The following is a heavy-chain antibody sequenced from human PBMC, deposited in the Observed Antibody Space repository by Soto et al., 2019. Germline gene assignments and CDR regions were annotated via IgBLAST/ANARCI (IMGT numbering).Heavy chain of an antibody. J-gene: IGHJ2*01. Sequence: GGSLRLSCAASGFTFDDYAMHWVRQAPGKGLEWVSGISWNSGSIGYADSVKGRFTISRDNAKNSLYLQMNSLRAEDTALYYCASGYYDSSGYYESNWYFDLWGRGTLVTVSS. CDR1: GFTFDDYA. V-gene: IGHV3-9*01. D-gene: IGHD3-22*01. CDR2: ISWNSGSI. CDR3: ASGYYDSSGYYESNWYFDL.